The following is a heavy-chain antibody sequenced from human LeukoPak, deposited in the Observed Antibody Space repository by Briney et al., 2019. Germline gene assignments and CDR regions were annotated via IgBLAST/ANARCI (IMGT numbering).Heavy chain of an antibody. J-gene: IGHJ5*02. Sequence: GRSLRLSCAASGFPFSASAMTWVRQAPGKGLEWVSHILSSGTTFYADSVRGRFTISRDNSKNTLYLLMTSLTADDTAVYYCATVKYDYGDPVGWFDPWGQGTLVTVSS. V-gene: IGHV3-23*01. D-gene: IGHD4-17*01. CDR3: ATVKYDYGDPVGWFDP. CDR2: ILSSGTT. CDR1: GFPFSASA.